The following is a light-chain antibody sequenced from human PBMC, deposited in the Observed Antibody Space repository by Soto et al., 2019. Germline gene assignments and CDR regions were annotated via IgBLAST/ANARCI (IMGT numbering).Light chain of an antibody. CDR3: QQYNSYSQT. Sequence: DIQMTQSPSSLSASVGDRVTITCRSSQSISSYLNWYQQKPGKAPKLLIYAASSLQSGVPSRFSAGGSGVEFTLTISSLQPDDFATYYCQQYNSYSQTFGQGTKVDI. V-gene: IGKV1-5*01. CDR2: AAS. CDR1: QSISSY. J-gene: IGKJ1*01.